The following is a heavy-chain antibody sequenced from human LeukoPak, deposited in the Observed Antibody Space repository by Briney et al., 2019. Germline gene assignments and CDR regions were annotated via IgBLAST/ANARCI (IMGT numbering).Heavy chain of an antibody. D-gene: IGHD3-10*02. CDR1: GFTFSSYC. V-gene: IGHV3-30*18. CDR2: ISYDGSNK. J-gene: IGHJ6*04. Sequence: PGRSLRLSCVASGFTFSSYCMHWVRQAPGKGLEWVAVISYDGSNKYYADSVKGRFTISRDNSKNTLYLQMNSLRAEDTAVYYCAELGITMIGGVWGKGATVTISS. CDR3: AELGITMIGGV.